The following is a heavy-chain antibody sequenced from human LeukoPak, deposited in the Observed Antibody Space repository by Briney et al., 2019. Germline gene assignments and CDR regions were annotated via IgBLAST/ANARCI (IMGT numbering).Heavy chain of an antibody. V-gene: IGHV3-64*01. CDR2: ISSNGGST. Sequence: GGSLRLSCAASGFTFSSYAMHWVRQARGKGLEYVSAISSNGGSTYYANSVKGRFTISRDNSKNTLYLQMGSLRAEDMAVYYCARDSSFRHYDILTGYYSYYFDYWGQGTLVTVSS. D-gene: IGHD3-9*01. CDR1: GFTFSSYA. J-gene: IGHJ4*02. CDR3: ARDSSFRHYDILTGYYSYYFDY.